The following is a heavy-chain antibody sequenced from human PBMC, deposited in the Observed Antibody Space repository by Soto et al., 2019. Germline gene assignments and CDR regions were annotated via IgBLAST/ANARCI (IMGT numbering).Heavy chain of an antibody. CDR3: ARSTYIVVVPAAIFRIAARSPLDY. V-gene: IGHV3-30-3*01. Sequence: QVQLVESGGGVVQPGRSLRLSCAASGFTFSSYAMHWVRQAPGKGLEWVAVISYDGSNKYYADSVKGRFTISRDNSKNTLYLQMNSLRAEDTAVYYCARSTYIVVVPAAIFRIAARSPLDYWGQGTLVTVSS. D-gene: IGHD2-2*01. CDR2: ISYDGSNK. CDR1: GFTFSSYA. J-gene: IGHJ4*02.